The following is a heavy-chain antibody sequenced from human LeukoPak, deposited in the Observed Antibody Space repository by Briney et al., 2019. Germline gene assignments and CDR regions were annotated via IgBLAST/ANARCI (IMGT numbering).Heavy chain of an antibody. J-gene: IGHJ4*02. Sequence: PGGSLRLSCAASGFTFSHYWMAWVRQAPGKGLEWVANIKQDGSEQYYVDSVKGRFTFSRDNAKNSLYLQMNSLRVEDTAVYYCARDRCSSTSCFYDYWGQGTLVTVSS. D-gene: IGHD2-2*01. CDR1: GFTFSHYW. CDR2: IKQDGSEQ. CDR3: ARDRCSSTSCFYDY. V-gene: IGHV3-7*01.